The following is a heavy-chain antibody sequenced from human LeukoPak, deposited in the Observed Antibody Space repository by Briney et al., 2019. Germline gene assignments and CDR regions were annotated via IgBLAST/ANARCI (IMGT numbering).Heavy chain of an antibody. J-gene: IGHJ5*02. V-gene: IGHV4-39*07. Sequence: ASETLFLTCRVSGGSISSTGYYWGWIRQPPGKGLEWIASIYHSGETFYTPPLARRVAISVETSNNAVFLDLYSVPAADTAMYYCAETNTQDWFDPWGRGTLVTVSS. D-gene: IGHD2-8*01. CDR1: GGSISSTGYY. CDR2: IYHSGET. CDR3: AETNTQDWFDP.